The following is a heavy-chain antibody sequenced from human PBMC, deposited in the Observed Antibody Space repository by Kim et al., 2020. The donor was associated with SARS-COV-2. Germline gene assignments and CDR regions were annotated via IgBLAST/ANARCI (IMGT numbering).Heavy chain of an antibody. D-gene: IGHD5-18*01. V-gene: IGHV4-39*01. Sequence: PALKSRVTISVDTSKNQFSLKLSSVTAADTAVYYCARHGYSYGSIGAFDIWGQGTMVTVSS. CDR3: ARHGYSYGSIGAFDI. J-gene: IGHJ3*02.